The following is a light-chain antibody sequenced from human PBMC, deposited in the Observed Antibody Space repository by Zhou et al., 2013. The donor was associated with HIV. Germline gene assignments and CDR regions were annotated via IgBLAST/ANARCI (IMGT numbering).Light chain of an antibody. CDR1: QSIDNW. CDR2: KAS. J-gene: IGKJ1*01. CDR3: QQYDSYPWT. Sequence: DIQLTQSPSSLSASLGDRVTITCRASQSIDNWLAWYQHKPGKAPKVLIYKASNLETGVPSRFSGSGSGTEFTLTISSLQPDDFATYYCQQYDSYPWTFGQGTRVEIK. V-gene: IGKV1-5*03.